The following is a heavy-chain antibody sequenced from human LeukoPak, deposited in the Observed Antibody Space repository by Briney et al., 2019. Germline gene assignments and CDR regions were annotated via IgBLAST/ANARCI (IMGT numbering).Heavy chain of an antibody. D-gene: IGHD2/OR15-2a*01. Sequence: SETLSLTCTVSGGSISGYYWSWIRQPPGKGLEWIGYVLYSGSTTYSPSLKRRVTISVDTTRNQFSLKLSSVTAADTAVYYCARTFNSNLYYFEYWGQGTLVTVSS. V-gene: IGHV4-59*01. CDR3: ARTFNSNLYYFEY. J-gene: IGHJ4*02. CDR2: VLYSGST. CDR1: GGSISGYY.